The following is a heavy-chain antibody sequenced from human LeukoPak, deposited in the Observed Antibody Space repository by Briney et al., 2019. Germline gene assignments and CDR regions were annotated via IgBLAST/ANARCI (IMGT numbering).Heavy chain of an antibody. CDR1: GFTVSSNY. J-gene: IGHJ6*03. CDR3: ARDYYDSSGQLGYYYYYMDV. CDR2: IYSGGST. Sequence: GGSLRLSCAASGFTVSSNYMSWVRQAPGKGLEWVSLIYSGGSTYYADSVKGRFTISRDNSKNTLYLQMGSLRAEDMAVYYCARDYYDSSGQLGYYYYYMDVWGKGTTVTVSS. V-gene: IGHV3-66*01. D-gene: IGHD3-22*01.